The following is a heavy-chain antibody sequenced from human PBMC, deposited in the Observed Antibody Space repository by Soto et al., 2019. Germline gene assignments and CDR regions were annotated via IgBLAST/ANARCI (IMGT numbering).Heavy chain of an antibody. CDR2: ISYDGSNK. CDR1: ECKFSNYG. V-gene: IGHV3-30*18. CDR3: AKDLGFSYYFAF. J-gene: IGHJ4*02. Sequence: PVGPKRHSKTASECKFSNYGMRWIRQNTGKGLEWVAVISYDGSNKYYADSVKGRFTISRDNSKNTLYLQMNSLRAEDTAVYYCAKDLGFSYYFAFWGQGTLVTVSS. D-gene: IGHD3-3*01.